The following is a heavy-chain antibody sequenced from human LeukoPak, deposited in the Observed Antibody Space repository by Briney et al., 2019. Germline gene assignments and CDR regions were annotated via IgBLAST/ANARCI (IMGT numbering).Heavy chain of an antibody. CDR1: GYTFTSYG. D-gene: IGHD6-19*01. Sequence: ASVKVSCKASGYTFTSYGISWVRQAPGQGLEWMGWISAYNGNTNYAQKLQGRVTMTTDTSTSTAYMELRSLRSDDTAVYYCARDSPRQEYSSGQGGRDAFDIWGQGTMVTVSS. CDR3: ARDSPRQEYSSGQGGRDAFDI. J-gene: IGHJ3*02. CDR2: ISAYNGNT. V-gene: IGHV1-18*01.